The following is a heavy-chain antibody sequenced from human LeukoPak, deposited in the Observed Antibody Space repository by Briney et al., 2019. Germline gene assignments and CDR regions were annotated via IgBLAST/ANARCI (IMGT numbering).Heavy chain of an antibody. J-gene: IGHJ4*02. D-gene: IGHD3-10*01. CDR3: ARDRSGRFFDY. V-gene: IGHV3-30-3*01. Sequence: GGSLRLSCAASGFTFSSYAMHWVRQAPGEGLEWVAVISYDGSNKYYADSVKGRFTISRDNSKNTLYLQMNSLRAEDTAVYYCARDRSGRFFDYWGQGTLVTVSS. CDR1: GFTFSSYA. CDR2: ISYDGSNK.